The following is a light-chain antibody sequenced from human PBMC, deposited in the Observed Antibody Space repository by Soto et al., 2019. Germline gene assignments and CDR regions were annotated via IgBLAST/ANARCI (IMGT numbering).Light chain of an antibody. Sequence: EIVLTQSPATLSMSPGERATLSCRASQSVSTYLARYQQKPGQAPRLLIFDASNRASGIPSRFSGSGSGTNFTLTISRLEPEDFAVYFCQQRSHWPPLTFGGGTKVEIK. CDR1: QSVSTY. V-gene: IGKV3-11*01. CDR3: QQRSHWPPLT. CDR2: DAS. J-gene: IGKJ4*01.